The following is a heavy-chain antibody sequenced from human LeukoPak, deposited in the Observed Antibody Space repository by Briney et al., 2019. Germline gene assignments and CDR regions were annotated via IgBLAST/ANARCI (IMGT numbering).Heavy chain of an antibody. CDR3: AKDQAAAGYYYYGMDV. CDR2: FSGSGGST. V-gene: IGHV3-23*01. Sequence: GGSLRLSCAASGFTFSSYAMSWVRQAPGKGLEWVSAFSGSGGSTYYADSVKGRFTISRDNSKNTLYLQMNSLRAEDTAVYYCAKDQAAAGYYYYGMDVWGQGTTVTVSS. D-gene: IGHD6-13*01. CDR1: GFTFSSYA. J-gene: IGHJ6*02.